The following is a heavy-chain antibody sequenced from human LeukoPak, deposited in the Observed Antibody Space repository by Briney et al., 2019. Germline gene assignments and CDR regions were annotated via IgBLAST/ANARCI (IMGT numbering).Heavy chain of an antibody. D-gene: IGHD4-23*01. Sequence: GGSLRLPCAASGFTFSSYAMSWVRQAPGKGLEWVSAISGSGGSTYYADSVKGRFTISRDNSKNTLCLQMNSLRAEDTAVYYCAGVTRQYYFDYWGQGTLVTVSS. J-gene: IGHJ4*02. CDR2: ISGSGGST. V-gene: IGHV3-23*01. CDR3: AGVTRQYYFDY. CDR1: GFTFSSYA.